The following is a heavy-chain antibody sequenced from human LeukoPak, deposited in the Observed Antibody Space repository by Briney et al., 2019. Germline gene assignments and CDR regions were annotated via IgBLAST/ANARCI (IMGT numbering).Heavy chain of an antibody. CDR1: GYSHTSDW. CDR3: TREVVGTTIKNFDS. D-gene: IGHD4-11*01. V-gene: IGHV1-46*01. J-gene: IGHJ4*02. Sequence: ASVKVSCKASGYSHTSDWMHWVRQAPGQGLEWMGAINSGSGSVSHAQKLQGRVTMTRDTATSTVYMELSSLGSEDTAVYYCTREVVGTTIKNFDSWGQETLVTVSP. CDR2: INSGSGSV.